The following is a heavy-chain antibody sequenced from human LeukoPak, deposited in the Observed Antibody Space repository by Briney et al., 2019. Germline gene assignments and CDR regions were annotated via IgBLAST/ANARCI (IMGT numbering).Heavy chain of an antibody. CDR3: ARDNSVEDTAWWFDP. CDR1: DYTFTSYG. D-gene: IGHD4-23*01. J-gene: IGHJ5*02. CDR2: ISGYNGNT. Sequence: GASVKVSCKASDYTFTSYGISWVRQAPGKGLEWMGWISGYNGNTNYAQKFQGRVTMTRDMSTSTDYMELSSLRSEDTAVYYCARDNSVEDTAWWFDPWGQGTLVTVSS. V-gene: IGHV1-18*01.